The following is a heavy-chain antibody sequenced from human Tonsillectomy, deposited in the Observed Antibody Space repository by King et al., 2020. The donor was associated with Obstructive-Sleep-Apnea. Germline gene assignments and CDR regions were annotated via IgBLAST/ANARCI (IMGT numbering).Heavy chain of an antibody. J-gene: IGHJ4*02. D-gene: IGHD3-22*01. CDR3: AKDRALYDSSGYSPFDY. V-gene: IGHV3-30*18. CDR2: ISYDGSNK. Sequence: QLVQSGGGVVQPGRSLRLSCAASGFTFSSYGMHWVRQAPGKGLEWVAVISYDGSNKYYADSVKGRFTISRDNSKNTLYLQMNSLRAEDTAVYYCAKDRALYDSSGYSPFDYWGQGTLVTVSS. CDR1: GFTFSSYG.